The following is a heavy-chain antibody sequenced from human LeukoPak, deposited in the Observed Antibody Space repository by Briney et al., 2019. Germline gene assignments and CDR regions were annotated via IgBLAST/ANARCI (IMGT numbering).Heavy chain of an antibody. CDR3: ARGATVVIDAFDI. CDR2: IYYSGST. J-gene: IGHJ3*02. D-gene: IGHD4-23*01. V-gene: IGHV4-59*01. Sequence: SETLSLTCTVSGGSISSYYWSWIRQPPGKGLEWIGYIYYSGSTNYNPSLKSRVTISVDTSKNQFSLKLSSVTAADTAVYYCARGATVVIDAFDIWGQGTMVTVSS. CDR1: GGSISSYY.